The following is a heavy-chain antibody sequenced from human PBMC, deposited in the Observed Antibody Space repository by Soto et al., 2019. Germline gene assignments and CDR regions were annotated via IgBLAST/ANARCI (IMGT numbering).Heavy chain of an antibody. CDR1: GFTFSSYA. CDR2: ISGSGGST. J-gene: IGHJ4*02. CDR3: AKGRSIWEPEDY. D-gene: IGHD1-1*01. V-gene: IGHV3-23*01. Sequence: EVQLLESGGGLVQPGGSLRLSCAASGFTFSSYAMSWVRQAPGKGLEWVSAISGSGGSTYYANSVKGRFTISRDNSKDTLYLQMNSLRAEDTAVYYCAKGRSIWEPEDYWGQGTLVTVSS.